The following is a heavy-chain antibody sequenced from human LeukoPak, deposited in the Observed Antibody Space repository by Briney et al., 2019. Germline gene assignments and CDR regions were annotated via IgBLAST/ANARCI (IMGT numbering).Heavy chain of an antibody. D-gene: IGHD6-19*01. CDR1: GFTFSSYS. J-gene: IGHJ4*02. CDR3: AGVVAGTGNY. V-gene: IGHV3-48*01. Sequence: GGSLRLSCAASGFTFSSYSMNWVRQAPGKGLEWVSYISSSSSATYYADSVKGRFTISRDNAKNSLYLQMNSLRAEDTAVYYCAGVVAGTGNYWGQGTLVTVSS. CDR2: ISSSSSAT.